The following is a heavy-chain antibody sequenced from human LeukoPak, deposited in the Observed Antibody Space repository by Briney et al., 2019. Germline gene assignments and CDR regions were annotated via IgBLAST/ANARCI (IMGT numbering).Heavy chain of an antibody. CDR1: GFTFSSYS. J-gene: IGHJ4*02. Sequence: GGSLSLSCAASGFTFSSYSMNWVRQAPGKGLEWVSSISSSSSYIYYADSVEGRFTISRDNPKNSLYLQMNSLRAEDTAVYYCARVGYYDSSGYYYVFDYWGQGTLVTVSS. V-gene: IGHV3-21*01. D-gene: IGHD3-22*01. CDR3: ARVGYYDSSGYYYVFDY. CDR2: ISSSSSYI.